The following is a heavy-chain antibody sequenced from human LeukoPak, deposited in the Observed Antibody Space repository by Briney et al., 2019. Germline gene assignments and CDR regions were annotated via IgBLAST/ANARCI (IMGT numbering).Heavy chain of an antibody. D-gene: IGHD2-15*01. CDR3: ARQVVVAAGDWVDP. Sequence: SETLSLTCAVYGGSFSGYYWSWIRQPPGKGLEWIGEINHSGSTNYNPSLKSRVTISVDTSKNQFSLKLSSVTAADTAVYYCARQVVVAAGDWVDPWGQGTLVTVSS. CDR1: GGSFSGYY. J-gene: IGHJ5*02. CDR2: INHSGST. V-gene: IGHV4-34*01.